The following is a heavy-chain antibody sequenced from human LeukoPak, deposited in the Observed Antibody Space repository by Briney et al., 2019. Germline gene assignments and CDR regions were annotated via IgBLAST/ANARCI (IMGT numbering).Heavy chain of an antibody. CDR2: MNPNSGNT. D-gene: IGHD6-19*01. V-gene: IGHV1-8*03. CDR1: GYTFTSYD. Sequence: ASVKVSCKASGYTFTSYDINWVRQATGQGLEWMGWMNPNSGNTGYAQKFQGRVTITADESTSTAYMELSSLRSEDTAVYYCARDLRIAVAGLLGYWGQGTLVTVSS. CDR3: ARDLRIAVAGLLGY. J-gene: IGHJ4*02.